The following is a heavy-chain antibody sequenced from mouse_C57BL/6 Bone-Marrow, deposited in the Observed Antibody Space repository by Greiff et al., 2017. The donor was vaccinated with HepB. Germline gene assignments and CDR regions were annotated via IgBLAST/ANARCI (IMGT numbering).Heavy chain of an antibody. D-gene: IGHD3-1*01. V-gene: IGHV1-82*01. CDR1: GYAFSSSW. CDR2: IYPGDGDT. Sequence: QVQLQQSGPELVKPGASVKISCKASGYAFSSSWMNWVKQRPGKGLEWIGRIYPGDGDTNYNGKFKGKATLTADKSSSTAYMQLSSLTSEDSAVYCCARRGALDYWGQGTTLTVSS. J-gene: IGHJ2*01. CDR3: ARRGALDY.